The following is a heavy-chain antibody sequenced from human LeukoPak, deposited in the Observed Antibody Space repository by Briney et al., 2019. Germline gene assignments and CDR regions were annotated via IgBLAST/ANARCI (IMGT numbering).Heavy chain of an antibody. Sequence: PSETLSLTCTVSGGSISSYYWSWIRQPPGKGLEWIGYIYYSGSTNYNPSLKSRVTISVDTSKNQFSLKLSSVTAADTAVYYCARVRGVTDWFDPWGQGTLVTVSS. CDR2: IYYSGST. CDR3: ARVRGVTDWFDP. J-gene: IGHJ5*02. CDR1: GGSISSYY. D-gene: IGHD2-21*02. V-gene: IGHV4-59*08.